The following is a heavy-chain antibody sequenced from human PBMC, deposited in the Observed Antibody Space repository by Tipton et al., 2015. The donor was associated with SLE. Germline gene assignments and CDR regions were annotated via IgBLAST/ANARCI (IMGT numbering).Heavy chain of an antibody. D-gene: IGHD5-12*01. CDR3: ARQVAQGTWAFDY. Sequence: LRLSCTVSGGSISSGSYYWSWIRQPAGKGLEWIGHIYTSGSTNYNPSLKSRVTISLDTSKNQFSLKLSSVTAADTAVYYCARQVAQGTWAFDYWGQGTLVTVSS. CDR1: GGSISSGSYY. J-gene: IGHJ4*02. CDR2: IYTSGST. V-gene: IGHV4-61*09.